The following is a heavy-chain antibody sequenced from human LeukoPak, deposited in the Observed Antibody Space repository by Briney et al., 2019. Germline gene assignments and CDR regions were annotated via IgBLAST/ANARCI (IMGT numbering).Heavy chain of an antibody. J-gene: IGHJ4*02. D-gene: IGHD3-16*01. CDR1: GFTFSSYS. Sequence: GGSLRLSCAASGFTFSSYSMNWVRQAPGKGLEWVSSISSSSSYVDYADSVKGRFTISRDNAKNSLYLQMDSLRVEDTAVYYCARDPPSRGTRCFDYWAREPWSPSPQ. CDR2: ISSSSSYV. V-gene: IGHV3-21*01. CDR3: ARDPPSRGTRCFDY.